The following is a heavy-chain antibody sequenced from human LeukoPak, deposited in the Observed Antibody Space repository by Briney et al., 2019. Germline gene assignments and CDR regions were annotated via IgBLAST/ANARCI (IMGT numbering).Heavy chain of an antibody. CDR3: AREYCTSTSCQFYYFDY. J-gene: IGHJ4*02. Sequence: GASVKVSCKASGNTFTDYYMHWVRQAPGQGLEWVGRVNPNSGGTNYAQKFQGRVTMTRDTSISTAYMELSRLRSDDSAVYYCAREYCTSTSCQFYYFDYWGQGTLVTVSS. CDR2: VNPNSGGT. D-gene: IGHD2-2*01. CDR1: GNTFTDYY. V-gene: IGHV1-2*06.